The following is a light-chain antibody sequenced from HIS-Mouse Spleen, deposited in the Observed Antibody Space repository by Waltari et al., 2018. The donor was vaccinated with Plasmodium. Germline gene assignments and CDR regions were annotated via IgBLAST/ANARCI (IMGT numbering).Light chain of an antibody. J-gene: IGLJ2*01. V-gene: IGLV2-11*01. CDR1: SSDVGGSNY. CDR2: DFS. CDR3: CSYAGSYTVV. Sequence: QSALTQPRSVSGSPGQSVTISCTGTSSDVGGSNYVSWYQQHPGKAPKLMIYDFSKRPSGVPDRFAGSKSGNTAALTISGLQAEDEADYYCCSYAGSYTVVFGGGTKLTVL.